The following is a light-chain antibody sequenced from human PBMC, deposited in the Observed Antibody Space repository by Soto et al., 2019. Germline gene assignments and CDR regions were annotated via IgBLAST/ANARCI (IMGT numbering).Light chain of an antibody. Sequence: QSALTQPASVSGSPGQSITISCTGTSSDVGGYNYVCWYQHHPGKVPKLIIHDVSNRPSGVSHRFSGSKSGNTASLSISGLQAEDEADYYCSSYTSSSTVVFGGGTKVTVL. J-gene: IGLJ2*01. CDR2: DVS. CDR3: SSYTSSSTVV. CDR1: SSDVGGYNY. V-gene: IGLV2-14*03.